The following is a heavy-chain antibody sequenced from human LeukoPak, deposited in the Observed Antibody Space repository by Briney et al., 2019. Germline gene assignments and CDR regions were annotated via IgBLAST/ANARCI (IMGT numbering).Heavy chain of an antibody. D-gene: IGHD4-11*01. J-gene: IGHJ6*02. CDR1: GFTVSSYY. V-gene: IGHV3-66*01. CDR3: ARSYSNHLFGMDV. CDR2: IYSGRST. Sequence: GGSLRLSCAAAGFTVSSYYMTWVRQAPGKGLEWVSVIYSGRSTYYADSVKGRVAISRDNSKNTVFLQMNRVRAEDTAVYYCARSYSNHLFGMDVWGQGTTVTVS.